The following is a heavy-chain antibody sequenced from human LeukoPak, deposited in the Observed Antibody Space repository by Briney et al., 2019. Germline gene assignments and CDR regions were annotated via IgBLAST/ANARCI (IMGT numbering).Heavy chain of an antibody. CDR1: GVSIRSGSYY. J-gene: IGHJ4*02. CDR2: IYTSGTT. V-gene: IGHV4-61*02. CDR3: AREVSDYDILTGWIDY. Sequence: RPSETLSLTCTVSGVSIRSGSYYWSWIRQPAGKGLEWIGRIYTSGTTNYNPSPKSRVTISVGTSKSQFSLKLSSVTAADTAVYYCAREVSDYDILTGWIDYWGQGALVSVSS. D-gene: IGHD3-9*01.